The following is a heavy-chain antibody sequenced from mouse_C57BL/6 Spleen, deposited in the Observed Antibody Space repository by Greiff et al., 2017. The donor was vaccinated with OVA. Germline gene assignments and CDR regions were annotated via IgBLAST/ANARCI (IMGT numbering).Heavy chain of an antibody. CDR1: GYTFTSYW. J-gene: IGHJ2*01. CDR3: ARGGRLLYYFDD. CDR2: IDPSDSYT. V-gene: IGHV1-69*01. Sequence: QVQLQQPGAELVMPGASVKLSCKASGYTFTSYWMHWVKQRPGQGLEWIGEIDPSDSYTNYNQKFKGKSTLTVDKSSSTAYMQLSSLTSEDSAVYYCARGGRLLYYFDDWGQGTTLTVSS. D-gene: IGHD3-3*01.